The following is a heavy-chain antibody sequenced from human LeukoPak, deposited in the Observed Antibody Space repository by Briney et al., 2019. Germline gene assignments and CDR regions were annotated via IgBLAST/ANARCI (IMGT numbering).Heavy chain of an antibody. D-gene: IGHD5-12*01. CDR1: GFTFSSYG. V-gene: IGHV3-30*02. Sequence: GGSLRLSCAASGFTFSSYGMHWVRQAPGKGLEWVAFIRYDGSNKYYADSVKGRFTISRDNSKNTLYLQMNSLRAEDTAVYYCAKDGGPIVATITGYFDYWGQGTLVTVSS. CDR3: AKDGGPIVATITGYFDY. J-gene: IGHJ4*02. CDR2: IRYDGSNK.